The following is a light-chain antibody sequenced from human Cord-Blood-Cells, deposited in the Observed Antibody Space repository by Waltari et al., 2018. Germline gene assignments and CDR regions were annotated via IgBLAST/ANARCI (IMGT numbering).Light chain of an antibody. CDR2: DVS. Sequence: QSALTQPASVSGSPGQSITISCTGTSSAVGGYNPVSWYQQHPGKAPKLMIYDVSNRPSGVSNRFSGSKSGNTASLTISGLQAEDEADYYCSSYTSSSTLVFGTGTKVTVL. V-gene: IGLV2-14*03. J-gene: IGLJ1*01. CDR3: SSYTSSSTLV. CDR1: SSAVGGYNP.